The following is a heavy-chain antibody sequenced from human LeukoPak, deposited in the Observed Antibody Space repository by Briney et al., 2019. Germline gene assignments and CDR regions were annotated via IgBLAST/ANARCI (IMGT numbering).Heavy chain of an antibody. CDR3: AMAGGALGPYGAGFFAY. V-gene: IGHV4-59*01. Sequence: PSETLSLTCTVSGGSISSYYWSWIRQPPGKGLEWVGYIYYSGSTNYNPSLRSRGTIPGDTSKNQFSLKLSSVTAADTAVYYCAMAGGALGPYGAGFFAYWAQGTLVTVPS. CDR2: IYYSGST. J-gene: IGHJ4*02. D-gene: IGHD3-10*01. CDR1: GGSISSYY.